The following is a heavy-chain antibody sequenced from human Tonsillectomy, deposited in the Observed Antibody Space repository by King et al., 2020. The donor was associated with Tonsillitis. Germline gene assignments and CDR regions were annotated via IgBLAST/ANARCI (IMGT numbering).Heavy chain of an antibody. V-gene: IGHV4-59*01. CDR2: NYYSGST. CDR3: SRTSAIYIYGLGGAFDI. D-gene: IGHD5-18*01. Sequence: QLQESGPGLVKPSETLSLTCTVSVGSFSNYYWTWIRQPPGKGLEWIGYNYYSGSTNYNPSLKSRVTISVDTSKNQFSLKLSSVTAADTAVYYCSRTSAIYIYGLGGAFDIWGQGTMVTVSS. CDR1: VGSFSNYY. J-gene: IGHJ3*02.